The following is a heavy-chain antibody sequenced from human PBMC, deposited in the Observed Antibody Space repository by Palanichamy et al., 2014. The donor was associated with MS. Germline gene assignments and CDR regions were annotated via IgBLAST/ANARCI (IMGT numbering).Heavy chain of an antibody. Sequence: EVQLVESGGGLVQPGGSLRLSCAASGFTFRTSWMHWVRQAPGKGLVWLSHVNRDGSSTTSADSVKGRFTISRDNAKNMVYLQMNSLRVEDTAVYYCARGGSRSFFGYWGQGTLVTVSS. D-gene: IGHD2-15*01. J-gene: IGHJ4*02. V-gene: IGHV3-74*01. CDR3: ARGGSRSFFGY. CDR2: VNRDGSST. CDR1: GFTFRTSW.